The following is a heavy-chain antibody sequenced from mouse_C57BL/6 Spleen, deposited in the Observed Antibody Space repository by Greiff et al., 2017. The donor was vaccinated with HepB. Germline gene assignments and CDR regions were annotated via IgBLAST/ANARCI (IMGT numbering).Heavy chain of an antibody. CDR3: ARGDYYDYDGVYFDY. V-gene: IGHV1-54*01. D-gene: IGHD2-4*01. CDR1: GYAFTNYL. J-gene: IGHJ2*01. CDR2: INPGSGGT. Sequence: QVQLQQSGAELVRPGPSVKVSCKASGYAFTNYLIEWVKQRPGQGLEWIGVINPGSGGTNYNEKFKGKATLTADKSSSTAYMQLSSLTSEDSAVYFCARGDYYDYDGVYFDYWGQGTTLTVSS.